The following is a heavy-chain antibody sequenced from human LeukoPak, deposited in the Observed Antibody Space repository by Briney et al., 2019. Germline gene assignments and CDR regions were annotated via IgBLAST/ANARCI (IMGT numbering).Heavy chain of an antibody. CDR1: GFTFDDYA. J-gene: IGHJ4*02. CDR2: ISWDGGST. D-gene: IGHD5-18*01. CDR3: AKDFFEYSYGLSFDY. V-gene: IGHV3-43D*03. Sequence: GGSLRLSCAASGFTFDDYAMHWVRQAPGKGLEWVSLISWDGGSTYYADSVKGRFTISRDNSKNSLYLQMNSLRAEDTALYYCAKDFFEYSYGLSFDYWGQGTLVTVSS.